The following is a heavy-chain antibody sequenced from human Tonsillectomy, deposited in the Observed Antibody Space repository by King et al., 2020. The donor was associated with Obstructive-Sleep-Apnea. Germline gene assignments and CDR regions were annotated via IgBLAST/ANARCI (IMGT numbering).Heavy chain of an antibody. D-gene: IGHD5-18*01. V-gene: IGHV4-59*01. J-gene: IGHJ4*02. Sequence: VQLQESGPGLVKPSETLSLTCTVSGGSISNYYWSWIRQPPGKGLEWIGYISYSGSTNYNPSLKSRVTISVDTSKNQFSLKLSSLTAADTATYYCARKYSXGXXXXXXGQGTLVTVSS. CDR2: ISYSGST. CDR3: ARKYSXGXXXXX. CDR1: GGSISNYY.